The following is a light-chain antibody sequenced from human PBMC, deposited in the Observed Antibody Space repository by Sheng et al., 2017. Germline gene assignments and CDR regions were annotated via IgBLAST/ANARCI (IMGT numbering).Light chain of an antibody. CDR3: CSYAGSYSYV. CDR1: SSDVGAYNY. V-gene: IGLV2-8*01. J-gene: IGLJ1*01. CDR2: EVT. Sequence: QSALTQPPSASGSPGQSVTISCTGTSSDVGAYNYVSWYQHHPGKAPRLIISEVTRRPSGVPDRFSGSKSGNTASLTISGLQAEDEADYYCCSYAGSYSYVFGTGTKVTVL.